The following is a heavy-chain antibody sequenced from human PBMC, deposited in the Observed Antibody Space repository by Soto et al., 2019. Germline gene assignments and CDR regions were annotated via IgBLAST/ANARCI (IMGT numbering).Heavy chain of an antibody. J-gene: IGHJ4*02. CDR2: IKEDGSAK. D-gene: IGHD4-17*01. Sequence: GGSLRLSCEASGFLFSSHWMSWVRQAPGKGLEWVARIKEDGSAKQYVDSVKGRFTISRDNDKKSLYLQMSSLRAEDTAVYYCVRDYGNYWGQGTLVTVSS. CDR1: GFLFSSHW. V-gene: IGHV3-7*04. CDR3: VRDYGNY.